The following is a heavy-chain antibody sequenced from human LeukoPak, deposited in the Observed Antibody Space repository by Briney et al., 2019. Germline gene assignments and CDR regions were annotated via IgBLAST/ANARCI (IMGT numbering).Heavy chain of an antibody. CDR1: GFTFSSYE. CDR2: ISSSGSTI. J-gene: IGHJ6*02. Sequence: PGGSLRLSCAASGFTFSSYEMTWVRQAPGKGLEWVSFISSSGSTIYYADSVKGRFTISRDNAKNSLYLQMNSLRAEDTAVYYCARVSALGYYYGMDVWGQGTTVTVSS. D-gene: IGHD2-8*01. CDR3: ARVSALGYYYGMDV. V-gene: IGHV3-48*03.